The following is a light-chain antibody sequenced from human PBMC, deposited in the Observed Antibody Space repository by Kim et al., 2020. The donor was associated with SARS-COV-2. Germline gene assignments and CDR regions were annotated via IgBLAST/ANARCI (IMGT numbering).Light chain of an antibody. V-gene: IGLV1-47*02. CDR1: SSNIGKNY. CDR3: SAWDDSLSAVL. CDR2: STF. Sequence: QSVLTQAPSASVTPGQRVTISCSGSSSNIGKNYVYWYQQFPGTAPKLLIYSTFRRPSGVPDRFSASKSGTSASLAISGLRSEDEANYFCSAWDDSLSAVLFGGGTQLTVL. J-gene: IGLJ2*01.